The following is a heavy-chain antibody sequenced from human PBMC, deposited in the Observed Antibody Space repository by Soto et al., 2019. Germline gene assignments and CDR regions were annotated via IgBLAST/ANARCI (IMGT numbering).Heavy chain of an antibody. CDR1: GYTFTSYG. Sequence: ASVKVSCKASGYTFTSYGISWVRQAPGQGLEWMGWISAYNGNTNYAQKLQGRVTMTTDTSTSTAYMELRSPRSDDTAVYYCARDSRSVDTAMVNLDYWGQGTLVTVSS. V-gene: IGHV1-18*01. J-gene: IGHJ4*02. CDR2: ISAYNGNT. D-gene: IGHD5-18*01. CDR3: ARDSRSVDTAMVNLDY.